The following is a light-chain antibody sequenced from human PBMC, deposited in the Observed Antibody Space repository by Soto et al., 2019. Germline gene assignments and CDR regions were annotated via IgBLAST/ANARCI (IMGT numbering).Light chain of an antibody. CDR3: QQYNSYPYT. Sequence: DIQLTQSPSTLSTSVGDRVTITCRASQSISSWLAWYQQKPGKAPNLLIYKASRLQSGVPSRFSGSGSGTEFTLTISSLQPDDFATYYCQQYNSYPYTFGQGPKLEIK. V-gene: IGKV1-5*03. CDR2: KAS. CDR1: QSISSW. J-gene: IGKJ2*01.